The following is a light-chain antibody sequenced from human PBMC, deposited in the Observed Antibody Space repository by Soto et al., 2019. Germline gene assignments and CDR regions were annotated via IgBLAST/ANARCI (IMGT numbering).Light chain of an antibody. V-gene: IGKV3-20*01. Sequence: EIVLTQSPGTLSLSPGERVTLSCRASQSVSSRYLAWYQQKPGQAPRVLIYGASIRATGIPHRVSGSGSGTEFTLTISRLEPQDFAVYYCQLYGNSPPYTFGQGTKLEIK. J-gene: IGKJ2*01. CDR2: GAS. CDR1: QSVSSRY. CDR3: QLYGNSPPYT.